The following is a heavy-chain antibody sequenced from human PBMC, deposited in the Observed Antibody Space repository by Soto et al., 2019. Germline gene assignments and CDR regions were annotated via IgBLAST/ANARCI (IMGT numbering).Heavy chain of an antibody. Sequence: QVQLVQSGAEVKKPGSSVRVSCWASGGSSSSYLFSWVRQAPGQGPEWMGGIVPILGVPAYAPKFQDRLTISADESTGTAYMELSNLRSHDTAVYYCANGRVTAVKNRLDPLGQRALVTVSS. V-gene: IGHV1-69*04. CDR1: GGSSSSYL. CDR2: IVPILGVP. D-gene: IGHD2-21*02. J-gene: IGHJ5*02. CDR3: ANGRVTAVKNRLDP.